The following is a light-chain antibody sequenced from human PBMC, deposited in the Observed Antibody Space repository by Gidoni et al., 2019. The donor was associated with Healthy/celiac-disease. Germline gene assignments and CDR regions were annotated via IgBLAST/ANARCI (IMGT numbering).Light chain of an antibody. V-gene: IGKV1-9*01. CDR1: QGISSY. CDR2: AAS. Sequence: DLQLTQSPSFLSASVGDRVTITCRASQGISSYLAWYQQKPGKAPKLLIDAASTLQSGVPSRFSGSGSGTDFTLTISSLPPEDFATYYCQQLNSYPRTFXHXTKVEIK. CDR3: QQLNSYPRT. J-gene: IGKJ1*01.